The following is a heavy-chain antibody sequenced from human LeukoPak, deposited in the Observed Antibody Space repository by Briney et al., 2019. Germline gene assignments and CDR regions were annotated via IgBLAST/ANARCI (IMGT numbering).Heavy chain of an antibody. CDR1: GFTFSSYT. D-gene: IGHD5-12*01. CDR2: ISSSGCYI. J-gene: IGHJ4*02. V-gene: IGHV3-21*06. CDR3: ARPGYSGYIIGYYLDY. Sequence: GGSLRLSCAAFGFTFSSYTMNWVRQAPGKGLEWVSSISSSGCYIYYADSLKGRFTISRDNAKNSLYLQMNSLRAEDTAVYYCARPGYSGYIIGYYLDYWGQGTLVTVSS.